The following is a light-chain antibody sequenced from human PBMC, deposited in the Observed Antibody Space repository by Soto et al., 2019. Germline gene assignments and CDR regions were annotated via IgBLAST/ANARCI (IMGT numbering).Light chain of an antibody. CDR3: QHYDRSPPVT. V-gene: IGKV3-20*01. CDR2: GAS. J-gene: IGKJ5*01. Sequence: EIVMTQSPVTLSVSPGERATLSCRASQRVSSNVAWYQQKSGQPPRLVIYGASSRATGVPDRFSGSGSGTDFILTISGLEPEDFAVYYCQHYDRSPPVTFGQGTRLEIK. CDR1: QRVSSN.